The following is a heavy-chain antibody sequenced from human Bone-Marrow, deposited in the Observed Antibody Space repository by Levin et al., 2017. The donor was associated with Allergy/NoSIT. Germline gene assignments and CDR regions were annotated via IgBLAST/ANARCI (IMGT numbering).Heavy chain of an antibody. J-gene: IGHJ4*02. CDR1: GFKFDMFW. CDR3: ANTRADRGF. V-gene: IGHV3-7*01. Sequence: PGGSLRLSCVTSGFKFDMFWMMWVRQAPGKGLEWVANIQQDGSEKYYADSVKGRFTISRDNAKNALYLQMNSLRAEDTAVYYCANTRADRGFWGQGTLVTVSS. D-gene: IGHD1-26*01. CDR2: IQQDGSEK.